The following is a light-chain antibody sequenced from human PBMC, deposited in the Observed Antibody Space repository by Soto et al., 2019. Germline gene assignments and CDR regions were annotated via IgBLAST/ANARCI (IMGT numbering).Light chain of an antibody. Sequence: EIVMTQSPATLSVSPGDRATLSCRASESVTSSLAWYQQKPGQPPRLLIYAASTRATDVPARFSGGGSETEFTLPISSLQSEDFAVYFCQQYNIWPLWPFGHGAKVDIK. CDR3: QQYNIWPLWP. CDR2: AAS. J-gene: IGKJ1*01. V-gene: IGKV3-15*01. CDR1: ESVTSS.